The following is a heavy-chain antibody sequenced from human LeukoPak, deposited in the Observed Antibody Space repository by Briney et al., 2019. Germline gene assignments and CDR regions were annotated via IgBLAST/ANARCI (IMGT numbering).Heavy chain of an antibody. CDR3: AKSVRARGSYFFDY. Sequence: ASVKVSCKASGYTFTGYYMHWVRQAPGQGLEWMGWINPNSGGTNYAQKFQGRVTMTRDTSISTAYMELSRLRSDDTAVYYCAKSVRARGSYFFDYWGQGTLVTVSS. J-gene: IGHJ4*02. D-gene: IGHD1-26*01. V-gene: IGHV1-2*02. CDR1: GYTFTGYY. CDR2: INPNSGGT.